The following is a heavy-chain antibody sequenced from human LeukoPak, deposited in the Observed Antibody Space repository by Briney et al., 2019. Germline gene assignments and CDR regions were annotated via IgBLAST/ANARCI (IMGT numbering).Heavy chain of an antibody. D-gene: IGHD6-19*01. CDR2: IFGSGGSA. V-gene: IGHV3-23*01. Sequence: GGSLRLSCAASGFTFNSYAMYWVRQAPGKGLEWVSGIFGSGGSAHYADSVKGRFTNSRGNSKNTVYLQMDSLRVEDTAVYYCGKTTTGYSSGRYPGWPVDYWGQGTLVTVSS. J-gene: IGHJ4*02. CDR3: GKTTTGYSSGRYPGWPVDY. CDR1: GFTFNSYA.